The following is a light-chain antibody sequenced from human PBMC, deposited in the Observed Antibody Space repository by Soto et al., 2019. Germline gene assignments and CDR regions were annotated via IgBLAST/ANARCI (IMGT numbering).Light chain of an antibody. Sequence: EIVLTQSPVTLSLFPGERATLSCRAIQPISKSLAWYQQKPGQPPRLLIYDASNRATGIPARFSGSGSGTDFALTISSLEPEDFAVYYCQQRSQWPKVTFGPGTKIHIK. J-gene: IGKJ3*01. V-gene: IGKV3-11*01. CDR2: DAS. CDR1: QPISKS. CDR3: QQRSQWPKVT.